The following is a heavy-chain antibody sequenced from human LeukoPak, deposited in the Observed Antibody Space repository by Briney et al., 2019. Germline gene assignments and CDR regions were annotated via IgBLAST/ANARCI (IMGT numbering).Heavy chain of an antibody. Sequence: QPGGSLRLSCAASGFTFDDYAMHWVRQAPGKGLEWVSGISWISATIGYADSVKGRFTISRDNAKNSLYLQMNSLRAEDTALYYCAKDSSLSIAAVGTNGKSFDSWGRGTLVTVSS. CDR3: AKDSSLSIAAVGTNGKSFDS. D-gene: IGHD6-13*01. CDR2: ISWISATI. CDR1: GFTFDDYA. J-gene: IGHJ4*02. V-gene: IGHV3-9*01.